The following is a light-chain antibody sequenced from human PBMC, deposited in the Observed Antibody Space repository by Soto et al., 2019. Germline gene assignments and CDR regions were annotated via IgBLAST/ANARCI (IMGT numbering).Light chain of an antibody. CDR3: QQSYTHPS. V-gene: IGKV1-39*01. J-gene: IGKJ1*01. Sequence: DIPLTQSPSSLSASVGDRVTITCRASQSISIYLNWYQQKLGKAPKLLIYAASSLQSGVPSRFSGSGSGTDFTLTISSLQPEDFATYYCQQSYTHPSFGQGTKVEIK. CDR2: AAS. CDR1: QSISIY.